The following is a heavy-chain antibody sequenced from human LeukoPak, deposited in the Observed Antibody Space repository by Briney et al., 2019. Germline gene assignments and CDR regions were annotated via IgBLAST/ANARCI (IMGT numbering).Heavy chain of an antibody. J-gene: IGHJ3*02. D-gene: IGHD4/OR15-4a*01. CDR3: ARGGVPYGFDI. CDR1: GFTFSSYW. V-gene: IGHV3-74*01. Sequence: GGSLRLSCVDSGFTFSSYWMFWVRQAPGNGLVGVSHIYVDGSRTSYADFAKGRFTISRDNAQKTLYLQMSSLRVEDTAVYYCARGGVPYGFDIWGQGTMVTVSS. CDR2: IYVDGSRT.